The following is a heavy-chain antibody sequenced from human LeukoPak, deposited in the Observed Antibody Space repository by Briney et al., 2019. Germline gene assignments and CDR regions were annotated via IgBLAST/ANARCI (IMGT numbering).Heavy chain of an antibody. CDR3: AKDRDYYDSSGLDY. CDR2: ISYDGSNK. V-gene: IGHV3-30*18. CDR1: GFTFSSYG. J-gene: IGHJ4*02. Sequence: QSGGSLRLSCVASGFTFSSYGMHWVRQAPGKGLEWVAVISYDGSNKYYADSVKGRFTISRDNSKNTLYLQMNSLRAEDTAVYYCAKDRDYYDSSGLDYWGQGTLVTVSS. D-gene: IGHD3-22*01.